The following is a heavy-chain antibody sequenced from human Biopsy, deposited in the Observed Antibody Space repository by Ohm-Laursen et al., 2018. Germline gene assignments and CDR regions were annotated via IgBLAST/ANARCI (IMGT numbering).Heavy chain of an antibody. V-gene: IGHV4-39*07. Sequence: SETLSLTCIVSGGSFRNTNYYWGWIRQPPGKGLEWIGEVHHDGRANYNPSLKSRVTISGDMSKKQFSLKLSGVTAADTAVYYCARFIVPSLHCSNGVCPIRWFDPWGQGTLVTVFS. J-gene: IGHJ5*02. D-gene: IGHD2-2*01. CDR1: GGSFRNTNYY. CDR3: ARFIVPSLHCSNGVCPIRWFDP. CDR2: VHHDGRA.